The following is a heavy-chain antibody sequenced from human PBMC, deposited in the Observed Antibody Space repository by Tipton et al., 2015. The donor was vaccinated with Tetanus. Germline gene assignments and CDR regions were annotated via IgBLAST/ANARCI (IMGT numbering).Heavy chain of an antibody. D-gene: IGHD6-19*01. CDR3: AKDGLPWGPVAGIRYFDS. Sequence: GSLRLSCTASGFTISSHWIHWVRQAPGKGLVWVSRINPDGTTIDYADSVKGRFTISRDNSYNTLCLQINSLRVEDTAIYYCAKDGLPWGPVAGIRYFDSWGQGTLVAVSS. CDR1: GFTISSHW. J-gene: IGHJ4*02. V-gene: IGHV3-74*01. CDR2: INPDGTTI.